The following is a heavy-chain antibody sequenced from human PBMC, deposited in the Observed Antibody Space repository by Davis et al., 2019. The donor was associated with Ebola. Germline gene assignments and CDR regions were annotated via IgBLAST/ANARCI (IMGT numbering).Heavy chain of an antibody. CDR1: GGSISSYY. D-gene: IGHD3-10*01. J-gene: IGHJ5*02. CDR2: IYYSGST. CDR3: ARGYYGGWFDP. Sequence: MPGGSLRLSCTVSGGSISSYYWSWIRQPPGKGLEWIGYIYYSGSTNYNPSLKSRVTISVDTSKNQFSLKLSSVTAADTAVYYCARGYYGGWFDPWGQGTLVTVSS. V-gene: IGHV4-59*12.